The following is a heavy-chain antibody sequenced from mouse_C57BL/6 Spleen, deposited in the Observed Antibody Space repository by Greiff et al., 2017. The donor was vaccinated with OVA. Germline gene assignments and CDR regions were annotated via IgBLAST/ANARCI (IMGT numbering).Heavy chain of an antibody. V-gene: IGHV1-15*01. CDR1: GYTFTDYE. CDR3: TRVYYGYDWFAY. J-gene: IGHJ3*01. Sequence: QVQLQQSGAELVRPGASVTLSCKASGYTFTDYEMHWVKQTPVHGLEWIGAIDPETGGTAYTQKFKGKAILTADKSSSTAYMELRSLTSEDSAVYYCTRVYYGYDWFAYWGQGTLVTVSA. D-gene: IGHD2-2*01. CDR2: IDPETGGT.